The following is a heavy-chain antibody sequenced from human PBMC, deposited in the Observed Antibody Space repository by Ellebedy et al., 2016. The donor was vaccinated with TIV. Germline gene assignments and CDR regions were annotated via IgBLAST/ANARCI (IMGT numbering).Heavy chain of an antibody. V-gene: IGHV3-30-3*01. D-gene: IGHD6-19*01. CDR3: ARVGSHSSGTVGYFDL. CDR2: ISYDGSND. CDR1: GFTFSDYA. Sequence: GGSLRLSCAASGFTFSDYALHWVRQAPGKGLEWVAVISYDGSNDYYKDSVKGRFTISRDNSKNTLSLQMDTLRPEDTAVYYCARVGSHSSGTVGYFDLWGRGTLVTVSS. J-gene: IGHJ2*01.